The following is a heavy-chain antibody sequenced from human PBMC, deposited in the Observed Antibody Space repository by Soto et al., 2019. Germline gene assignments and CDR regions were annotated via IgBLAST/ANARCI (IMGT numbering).Heavy chain of an antibody. J-gene: IGHJ3*02. CDR2: INPNSGGT. CDR3: ARGKEGLDAFDI. V-gene: IGHV1-2*02. CDR1: GYTFTGYY. Sequence: ASVKVSCKASGYTFTGYYMHWVRQAPGQGPEWMGWINPNSGGTNYAQKFQGRVTMTRDTSISTAYMELSRLRSDDTAVYYCARGKEGLDAFDIWGQGTMVTVSS.